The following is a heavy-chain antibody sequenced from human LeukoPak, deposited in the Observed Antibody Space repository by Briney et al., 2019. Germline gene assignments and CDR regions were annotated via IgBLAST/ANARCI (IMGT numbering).Heavy chain of an antibody. J-gene: IGHJ5*02. D-gene: IGHD2-2*01. Sequence: KPSETLSLTCTVSGGSISSYYWSWIRQPPGKGLEWIGYIYYSGSTNYNPSLKSRVTISVDTSKNQFSLKLSSVNAADTAVYYCARSVGYCSSASCYVNWFDPWGQGTLVTVSS. V-gene: IGHV4-59*12. CDR1: GGSISSYY. CDR3: ARSVGYCSSASCYVNWFDP. CDR2: IYYSGST.